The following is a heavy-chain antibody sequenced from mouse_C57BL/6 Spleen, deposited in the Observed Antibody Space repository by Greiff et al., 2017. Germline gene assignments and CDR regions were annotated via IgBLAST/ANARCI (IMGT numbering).Heavy chain of an antibody. J-gene: IGHJ2*01. CDR1: GYTFTSYW. D-gene: IGHD2-2*01. V-gene: IGHV1-52*01. CDR3: ATSTMVTPTYYFDY. Sequence: VQLQQPGAELVRPGSSVKLSCKASGYTFTSYWMHWVKQRPIQGLEWIGNIDPSDSETHYNQKFKDKVTLTVDKSSSTAYMQLSSLTSEDSAVYYCATSTMVTPTYYFDYWGQGTTLTVSS. CDR2: IDPSDSET.